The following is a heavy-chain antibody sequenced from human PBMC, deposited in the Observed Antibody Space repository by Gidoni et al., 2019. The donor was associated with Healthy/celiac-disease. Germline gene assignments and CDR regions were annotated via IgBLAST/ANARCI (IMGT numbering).Heavy chain of an antibody. CDR3: ARGEGVVGLLPDAFDI. Sequence: QVQLQDSGPGLVKPSETLSLTCTVSGGSISSYYWSWIRQPPGKGLEWIGYIYYIGCTNYNPSLKSRVTISVDTSKNQFSLKLSSVTAADTAVYYCARGEGVVGLLPDAFDIWGQGTMVTVSS. J-gene: IGHJ3*02. D-gene: IGHD2-15*01. V-gene: IGHV4-59*08. CDR1: GGSISSYY. CDR2: IYYIGCT.